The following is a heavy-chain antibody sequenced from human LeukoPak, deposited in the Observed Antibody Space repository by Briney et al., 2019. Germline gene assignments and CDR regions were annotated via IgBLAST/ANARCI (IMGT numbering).Heavy chain of an antibody. D-gene: IGHD3-22*01. V-gene: IGHV1-18*01. CDR2: IGTYGGDT. CDR3: ARDLLNFYDDSGYNRDFDS. Sequence: GASVTVSCKATSRISWVRQAPGEGLARMGWIGTYGGDTYYAQKFQRRITVTTDTSTSTVYMERRNLRSDDTAVYYCARDLLNFYDDSGYNRDFDSWGQGTLVTVSS. CDR1: TSR. J-gene: IGHJ5*01.